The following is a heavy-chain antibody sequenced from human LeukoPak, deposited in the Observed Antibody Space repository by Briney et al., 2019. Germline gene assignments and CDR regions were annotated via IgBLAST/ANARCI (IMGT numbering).Heavy chain of an antibody. V-gene: IGHV4-39*01. CDR3: ARQDILTGEGFDY. Sequence: SETLSLTCTVSGGSISSSSYYWGWIRQPPGKGLEWIGSIYYSGSTYYNPSLKSRVTISVDTSKNQFSLKLSSVTAADTAVYYCARQDILTGEGFDYWGQGTLVTVSS. J-gene: IGHJ4*02. CDR1: GGSISSSSYY. D-gene: IGHD3-9*01. CDR2: IYYSGST.